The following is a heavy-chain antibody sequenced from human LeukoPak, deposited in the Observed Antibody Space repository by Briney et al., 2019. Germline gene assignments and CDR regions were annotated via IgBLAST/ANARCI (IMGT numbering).Heavy chain of an antibody. J-gene: IGHJ4*02. D-gene: IGHD3-10*01. Sequence: PSETLSLTCTVSGGTFSISSYYWGWIRQPPGKGLEWIASIYYSGTTYYNSSLKSRVTISVDTSKNQFSLRLSSVTAADTAVYYCATSSGFYYFGSGSYYTHPFDYWGQGTVVTVSS. V-gene: IGHV4-39*01. CDR2: IYYSGTT. CDR1: GGTFSISSYY. CDR3: ATSSGFYYFGSGSYYTHPFDY.